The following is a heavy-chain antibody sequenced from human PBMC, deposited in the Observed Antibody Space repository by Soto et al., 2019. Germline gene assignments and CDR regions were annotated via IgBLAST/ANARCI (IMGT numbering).Heavy chain of an antibody. CDR1: GGTFSSYT. V-gene: IGHV1-69*02. CDR2: IIPILGIA. Sequence: SVKVSCKASGGTFSSYTISWVRQAPGQGLEWMGRIIPILGIAKYAQKFQGRVTITADKYTSTAYMELSSLRSEDTVVFYCVRVVAAAGIPSNWFDPWGQGTLVTVSS. CDR3: VRVVAAAGIPSNWFDP. J-gene: IGHJ5*02. D-gene: IGHD6-13*01.